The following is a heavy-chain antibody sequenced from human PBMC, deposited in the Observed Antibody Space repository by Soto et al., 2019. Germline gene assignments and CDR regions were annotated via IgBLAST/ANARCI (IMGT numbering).Heavy chain of an antibody. CDR3: ARRECSGGTCSFDP. CDR1: GGAISSSNDY. CDR2: IHYTGST. V-gene: IGHV4-39*01. Sequence: PSETMSLTCTVSGGAISSSNDYRAWIRQPPGKGLEWIGSIHYTGSTYYNPSLKSRVTISVDTSKNQFSLKLTSVSAADTAVYYCARRECSGGTCSFDPWGQGTLVPVS. D-gene: IGHD2-15*01. J-gene: IGHJ5*02.